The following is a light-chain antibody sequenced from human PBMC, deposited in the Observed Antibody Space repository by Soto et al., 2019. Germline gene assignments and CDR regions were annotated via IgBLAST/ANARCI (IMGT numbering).Light chain of an antibody. J-gene: IGKJ1*01. V-gene: IGKV1-5*01. Sequence: IQMTHSPSTLSASVGDRVTITCRASQSTSSWLAWYQQKPGKAPKLLIYDASSLESGVPSRFSGSGSGTEFTLTSSSLQPDDFATYYCQRYNSYPWTFGQGTKVEIK. CDR3: QRYNSYPWT. CDR2: DAS. CDR1: QSTSSW.